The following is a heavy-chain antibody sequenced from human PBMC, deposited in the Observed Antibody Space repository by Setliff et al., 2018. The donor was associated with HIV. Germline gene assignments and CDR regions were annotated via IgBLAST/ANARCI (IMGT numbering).Heavy chain of an antibody. CDR1: GTSFSDHY. CDR2: MNQSGTT. V-gene: IGHV4-34*01. J-gene: IGHJ4*02. CDR3: VRWYYCVSGACYRADY. D-gene: IGHD2-21*02. Sequence: PSETLSLTCSVYGTSFSDHYWSWVRQTPGKGLEWIGEMNQSGTTHYNPSLKSRVTMSIDTSERQFSLKLTSVTAADTAVYYCVRWYYCVSGACYRADYWGQGTMVTVSS.